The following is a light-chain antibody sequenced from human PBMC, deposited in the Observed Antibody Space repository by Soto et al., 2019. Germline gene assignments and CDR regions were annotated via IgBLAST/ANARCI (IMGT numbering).Light chain of an antibody. CDR2: KAS. CDR1: QTISSW. J-gene: IGKJ1*01. CDR3: QHCNSYSEA. Sequence: DIQMTQSPSTLSGSVGDRVTITCRASQTISSWLAWYQQKPRKAPKLLIYKASTLKSGVPSRFSGSGSGTEFTLTISSLQPDDFATYYCQHCNSYSEAFGQGTKVELK. V-gene: IGKV1-5*03.